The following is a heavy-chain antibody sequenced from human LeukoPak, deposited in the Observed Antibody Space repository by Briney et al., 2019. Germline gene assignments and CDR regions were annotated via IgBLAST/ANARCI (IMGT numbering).Heavy chain of an antibody. CDR3: ARRGVVTEFDY. CDR1: GGSISSYY. Sequence: SETLSLTCTVSGGSISSYYWSWIRQPPGKGLEWIGYIYYSGSTNYNPSLKSRVTISVDTSKNQFSLKLSSVTAADTAVYYRARRGVVTEFDYWGQGTLVTVSS. V-gene: IGHV4-59*01. D-gene: IGHD4-23*01. CDR2: IYYSGST. J-gene: IGHJ4*02.